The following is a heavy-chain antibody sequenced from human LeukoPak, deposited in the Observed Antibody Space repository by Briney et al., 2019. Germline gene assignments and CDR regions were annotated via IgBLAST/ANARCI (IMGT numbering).Heavy chain of an antibody. CDR2: ISSSGGTT. CDR3: AKDIDYGDYVVS. J-gene: IGHJ4*02. Sequence: GGSLRLPCAASGFTFSGYAMSWVRQAPGKGLEWVSAISSSGGTTYYADSVKGRFTISRDNSKNTLYLQMNSLRAEDTAVYYCAKDIDYGDYVVSWGQGTLVTVSS. D-gene: IGHD4-17*01. V-gene: IGHV3-23*01. CDR1: GFTFSGYA.